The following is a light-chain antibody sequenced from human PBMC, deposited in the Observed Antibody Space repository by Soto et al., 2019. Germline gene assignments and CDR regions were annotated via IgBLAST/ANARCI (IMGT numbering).Light chain of an antibody. CDR1: QSISSW. Sequence: DIQMTQSPSTLSASVGDRVTITCRASQSISSWLAWYQQKPGKAPKLLIYDASSLESGVPSRFSGSGSGTEFTLTISSPQPDDFATYYSQQYNRYSRTFGQGTKVEIK. CDR3: QQYNRYSRT. V-gene: IGKV1-5*01. CDR2: DAS. J-gene: IGKJ1*01.